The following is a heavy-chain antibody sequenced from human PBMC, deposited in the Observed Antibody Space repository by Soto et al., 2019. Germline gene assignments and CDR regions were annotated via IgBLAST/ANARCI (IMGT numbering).Heavy chain of an antibody. V-gene: IGHV1-18*01. D-gene: IGHD2-21*02. Sequence: ASVKVSCKASGYTFTSYGISWVRQAPGQGLEWMGWISAYNGNTNYAQKLQGRVTMTTDTSTSTAYMELRSLRSDDTAVYYCARVSLGTADNWFDPWGQGTLVTVSS. CDR2: ISAYNGNT. J-gene: IGHJ5*02. CDR3: ARVSLGTADNWFDP. CDR1: GYTFTSYG.